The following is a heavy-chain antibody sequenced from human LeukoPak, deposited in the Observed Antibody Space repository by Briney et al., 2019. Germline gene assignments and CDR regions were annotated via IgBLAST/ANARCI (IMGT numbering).Heavy chain of an antibody. D-gene: IGHD6-13*01. J-gene: IGHJ4*02. V-gene: IGHV4-59*01. CDR2: IYYSGST. CDR3: ARGGGYSSSWSY. Sequence: PSETLSLTCTVSGGSINNYYWNWIRQPPGKGLEWIGYIYYSGSTSYNPSLKSRVTISVDTSKSQFSLKLCSVTAADTAVYYCARGGGYSSSWSYWGQGTLVTVSS. CDR1: GGSINNYY.